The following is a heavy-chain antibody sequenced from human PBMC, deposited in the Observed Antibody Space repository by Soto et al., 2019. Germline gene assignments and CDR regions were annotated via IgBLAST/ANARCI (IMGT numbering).Heavy chain of an antibody. CDR3: AKDRAFLGEWKLGTRGSSQPDAFDI. CDR2: ISGSGGST. V-gene: IGHV3-23*01. J-gene: IGHJ3*02. D-gene: IGHD7-27*01. CDR1: GFTFSSYA. Sequence: GGSLRLSCAASGFTFSSYAMSWVRQAPGKGLEWVSAISGSGGSTYYADSVKGRFTISRDNSKNTLYLQMNSLRAEDTAVYYCAKDRAFLGEWKLGTRGSSQPDAFDIWGQGTMVTVSS.